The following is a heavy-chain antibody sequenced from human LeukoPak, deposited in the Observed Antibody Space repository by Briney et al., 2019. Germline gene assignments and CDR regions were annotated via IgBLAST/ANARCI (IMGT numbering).Heavy chain of an antibody. D-gene: IGHD2-15*01. CDR2: ISNNGGYT. CDR3: AKQLGYCSDGSCYFPY. CDR1: GFIFNNEW. V-gene: IGHV3-23*01. J-gene: IGHJ4*02. Sequence: GGSLRLSCAASGFIFNNEWMDWVRQAPGKGLEWVSAISNNGGYTYYADSVQGRFTISRDNSKSTLCLQMNSLRAEDTAVYYCAKQLGYCSDGSCYFPYWGQGTLVTVSS.